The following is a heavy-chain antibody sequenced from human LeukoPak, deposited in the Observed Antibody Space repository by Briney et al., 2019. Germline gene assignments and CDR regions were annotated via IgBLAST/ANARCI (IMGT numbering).Heavy chain of an antibody. CDR1: GYTFTSFD. Sequence: ASVKVSCKPSGYTFTSFDINWVRPATGQGLEWLGWMTPNSGQTGYAQKFQGRVTLTRDTSTSTAYMELSSLTSEDTAVYYCARNEYATGWFDHWGQGAVVTVSS. V-gene: IGHV1-8*01. CDR3: ARNEYATGWFDH. CDR2: MTPNSGQT. J-gene: IGHJ5*02. D-gene: IGHD2-2*01.